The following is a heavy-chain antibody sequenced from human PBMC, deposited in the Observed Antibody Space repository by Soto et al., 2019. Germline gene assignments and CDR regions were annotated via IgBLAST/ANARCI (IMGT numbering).Heavy chain of an antibody. CDR1: GGSISSSNW. J-gene: IGHJ4*02. D-gene: IGHD3-3*01. CDR3: ARESNRFSSGGIDY. Sequence: QVQLQESGPGLVKPSGTLSLTCAVSGGSISSSNWWSWVRQPPGKGLEWIGEIYHSGSTNYNPSLKSRGTISVDKPKTQCARQLSSVTAADTAVYYCARESNRFSSGGIDYWGQGTLVTVSS. V-gene: IGHV4-4*02. CDR2: IYHSGST.